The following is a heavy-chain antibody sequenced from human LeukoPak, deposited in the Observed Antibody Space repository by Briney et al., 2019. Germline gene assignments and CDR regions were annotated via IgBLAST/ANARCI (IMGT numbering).Heavy chain of an antibody. CDR1: GYLFTSYW. D-gene: IGHD6-19*01. CDR3: ARQWLVEENWFDP. CDR2: IHPGDSDT. V-gene: IGHV5-51*01. Sequence: GGSLKISCKGSGYLFTSYWIGWVRQMPGKGLEWMGIIHPGDSDTRYSPSFQGQVTISADKSISTAYLQWSSLKASDTAMYYCARQWLVEENWFDPWGQGTLVTVSS. J-gene: IGHJ5*02.